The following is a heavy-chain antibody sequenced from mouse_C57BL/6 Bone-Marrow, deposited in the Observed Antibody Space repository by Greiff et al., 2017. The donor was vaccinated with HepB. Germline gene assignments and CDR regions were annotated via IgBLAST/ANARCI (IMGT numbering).Heavy chain of an antibody. D-gene: IGHD1-1*01. Sequence: QVQLQQPGAELVMPGASVKLSCKASGYTFTSYWMHWVKQRPGQGLEWIGEIDPSDSYTNYNQKFKGKSTLTVDKSSSTAYMQLSSLTSEDSAVYDCARAYGSSPFAYWGQGTLVTVSA. V-gene: IGHV1-69*01. CDR3: ARAYGSSPFAY. J-gene: IGHJ3*01. CDR1: GYTFTSYW. CDR2: IDPSDSYT.